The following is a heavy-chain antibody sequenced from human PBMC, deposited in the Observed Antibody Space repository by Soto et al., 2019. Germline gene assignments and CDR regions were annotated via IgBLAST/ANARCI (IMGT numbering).Heavy chain of an antibody. CDR3: ARDRPITL. D-gene: IGHD3-3*01. CDR1: GGSVSSGSYY. J-gene: IGHJ4*02. V-gene: IGHV4-61*01. CDR2: IYYSGST. Sequence: QVQLQESGPGLVKPSETLSLTCTVSGGSVSSGSYYWSWIRQPPGKGLEWIGYIYYSGSTNYNPSXXSXVXXAVDTSKNQFSLKLSSVTAADTAVYYCARDRPITLWGQGTLVTVSS.